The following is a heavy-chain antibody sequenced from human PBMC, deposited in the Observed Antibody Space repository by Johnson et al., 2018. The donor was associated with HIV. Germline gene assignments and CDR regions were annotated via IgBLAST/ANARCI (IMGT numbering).Heavy chain of an antibody. V-gene: IGHV3-66*03. J-gene: IGHJ3*02. D-gene: IGHD3-3*01. CDR3: ARTTLRFLDRGDDAFDI. Sequence: VQLVESGGGLIQPWRSLRLSCAASGFTVSSNYMSWVRQAPGNGLEWVSVIYSGGSTYYADPVKGRFTISRDNSKNTMYLQMNSLRAEDTAVYYCARTTLRFLDRGDDAFDIWGQGTMVTVSS. CDR2: IYSGGST. CDR1: GFTVSSNY.